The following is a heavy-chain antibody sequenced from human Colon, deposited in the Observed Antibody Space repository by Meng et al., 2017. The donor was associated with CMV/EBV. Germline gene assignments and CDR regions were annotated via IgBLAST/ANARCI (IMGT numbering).Heavy chain of an antibody. CDR3: ARDMDTRSTPTWFSAFQY. D-gene: IGHD3-22*01. CDR2: TYYRSKWYY. CDR1: GDSVSSNSAA. J-gene: IGHJ1*01. V-gene: IGHV6-1*01. Sequence: LRLSCAISGDSVSSNSAAWNWIRQSPSRGLEWLGRTYYRSKWYYDYAVSVTSRITITPDTSKNQFSLQLNSVTPEDTAVYFCARDMDTRSTPTWFSAFQYWGQGTLVTVSS.